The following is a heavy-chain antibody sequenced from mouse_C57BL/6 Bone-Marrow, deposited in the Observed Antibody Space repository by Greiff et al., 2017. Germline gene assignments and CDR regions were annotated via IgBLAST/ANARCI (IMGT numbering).Heavy chain of an antibody. CDR2: INPGSGGT. D-gene: IGHD1-1*01. CDR1: GYAFTNYL. V-gene: IGHV1-54*01. Sequence: QVQLKESGAELVRPGTSVKVSCKASGYAFTNYLIEWVKQRPGQGLEWIGVINPGSGGTNYNEKFKGKATLTADKPSSTAYMQLSSLTSEDSAVYFCARAHYGSFAYWGQGTLVTVSA. CDR3: ARAHYGSFAY. J-gene: IGHJ3*01.